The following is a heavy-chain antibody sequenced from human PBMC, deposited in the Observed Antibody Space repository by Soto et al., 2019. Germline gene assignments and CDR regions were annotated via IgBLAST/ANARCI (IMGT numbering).Heavy chain of an antibody. CDR3: ARDAAVAGDTDRFDY. Sequence: PSETLSLTCTVSSGSIKTDVWWSWLRRPPGKGLEWIGEIYQNGHTNYNPSLKSRVTMSVDKSKNQFSLMLTSVTAADTAMYYCARDAAVAGDTDRFDYRGKGIRCTASS. D-gene: IGHD6-19*01. V-gene: IGHV4-4*02. CDR1: SGSIKTDVW. J-gene: IGHJ4*02. CDR2: IYQNGHT.